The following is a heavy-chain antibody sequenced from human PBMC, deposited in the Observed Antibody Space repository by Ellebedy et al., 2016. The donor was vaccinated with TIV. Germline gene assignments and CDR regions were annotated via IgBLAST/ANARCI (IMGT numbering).Heavy chain of an antibody. V-gene: IGHV4-39*01. J-gene: IGHJ4*02. Sequence: MPSETLSLTCTVSGGSISSSSYYWGWIRQPPGNGLEWIGSIYYSGSTYYNPSLKSRVTISVDTSKNQFSLKLSSVTAADTAVYYCARLDYSNYYFDYWGQGTLVTVSS. CDR2: IYYSGST. CDR1: GGSISSSSYY. CDR3: ARLDYSNYYFDY. D-gene: IGHD4-11*01.